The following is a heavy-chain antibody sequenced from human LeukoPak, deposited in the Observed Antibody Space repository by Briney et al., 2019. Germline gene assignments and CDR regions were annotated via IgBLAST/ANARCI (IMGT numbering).Heavy chain of an antibody. V-gene: IGHV1-18*01. D-gene: IGHD6-13*01. CDR2: ISAYNGNT. J-gene: IGHJ4*02. CDR3: ARDRAGIAAAGSFDY. CDR1: GYTFTSYG. Sequence: ASVKVSCKASGYTFTSYGISWVRQAPGQGLEWMGWISAYNGNTNYAQKLQGRVTMTTDTSTSTAYMELRSLRSDDTAVYYCARDRAGIAAAGSFDYWGQGTLGTGS.